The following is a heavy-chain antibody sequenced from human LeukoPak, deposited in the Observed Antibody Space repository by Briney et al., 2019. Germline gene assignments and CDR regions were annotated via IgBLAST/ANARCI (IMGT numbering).Heavy chain of an antibody. V-gene: IGHV3-66*04. CDR1: GFTFSNYA. CDR2: VYSGGGK. D-gene: IGHD3-16*01. CDR3: VRQFWA. Sequence: GGSLRLSCAASGFTFSNYAMTWVRQAPGKGLEWVSVVYSGGGKDYADSVKGRFTISRDIPKNTLYLQMNGLRVEDTAVYYCVRQFWAWGQGTLVTVSA. J-gene: IGHJ5*02.